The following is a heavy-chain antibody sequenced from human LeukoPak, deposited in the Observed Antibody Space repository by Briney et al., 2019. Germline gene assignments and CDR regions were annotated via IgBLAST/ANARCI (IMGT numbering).Heavy chain of an antibody. Sequence: SVKVSCKASGGTFSSYAISWVRQAPGQGLEWMGGSIPIFGTANYAQKLQGRVTITTDESTSTAYMELSSLRSEDTAVYYCATLERWPNPWDFQHWGQGTLVTVSS. V-gene: IGHV1-69*05. CDR2: SIPIFGTA. D-gene: IGHD5-24*01. CDR1: GGTFSSYA. J-gene: IGHJ1*01. CDR3: ATLERWPNPWDFQH.